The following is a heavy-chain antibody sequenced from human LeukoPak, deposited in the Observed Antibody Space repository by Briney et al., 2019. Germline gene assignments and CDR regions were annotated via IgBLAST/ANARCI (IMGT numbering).Heavy chain of an antibody. Sequence: ASQIPSLTCAISGDSVSSNSAAWNWIRQSPSRGLEWLGRTYYRSKLYNDYAVSVKSRITINPDTSKNQFSLQLNSVTPEDTAVYYCARDRRSSGWYWFDPWGQGTLVTVSS. D-gene: IGHD6-19*01. CDR1: GDSVSSNSAA. V-gene: IGHV6-1*01. CDR3: ARDRRSSGWYWFDP. CDR2: TYYRSKLYN. J-gene: IGHJ5*02.